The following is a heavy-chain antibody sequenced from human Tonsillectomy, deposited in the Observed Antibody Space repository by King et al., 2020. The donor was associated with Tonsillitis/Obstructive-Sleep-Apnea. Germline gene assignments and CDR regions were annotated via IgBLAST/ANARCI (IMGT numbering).Heavy chain of an antibody. CDR3: ARQDGPLSFYTGLDV. J-gene: IGHJ6*02. D-gene: IGHD2-15*01. Sequence: QLVQSGAEVKKPGESLRISCKGSGYSFTSYWINWVRQMPGKGLERMGKIYPSDSYTNYSPSFQGNVTISADKSISTAYLQWSSLKASDTAMYYCARQDGPLSFYTGLDVWGQGTRVIVSS. CDR2: IYPSDSYT. V-gene: IGHV5-10-1*01. CDR1: GYSFTSYW.